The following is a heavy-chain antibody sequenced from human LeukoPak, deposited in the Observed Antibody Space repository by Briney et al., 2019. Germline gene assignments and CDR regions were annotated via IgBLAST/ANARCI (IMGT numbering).Heavy chain of an antibody. CDR3: AREGGGNTCFDY. D-gene: IGHD4-23*01. J-gene: IGHJ4*02. CDR1: GGSISSSSYY. V-gene: IGHV4-39*01. Sequence: RASETLSLTCTVSGGSISSSSYYWGWIRQPPGKGLEWIGSIYYSGRTYYNPSLKSRVTISVDTSKNQFSLKLSSVTAADTAVYYCAREGGGNTCFDYWGQGTLVTVSS. CDR2: IYYSGRT.